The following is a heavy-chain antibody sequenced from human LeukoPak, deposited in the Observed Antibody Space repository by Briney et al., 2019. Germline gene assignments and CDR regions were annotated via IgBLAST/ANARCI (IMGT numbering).Heavy chain of an antibody. CDR1: GFTFSSYG. Sequence: GGSLRLSCAASGFTFSSYGMHWVRQAPGKGLEWVAVIWYDGSNKYYADSVKGRFTISRDNSKNTLYLQMNSLRAEDTAVYYCARDPPPTVTTEGGFDYWGQGTLVTVSS. D-gene: IGHD4-17*01. V-gene: IGHV3-30*19. J-gene: IGHJ4*02. CDR3: ARDPPPTVTTEGGFDY. CDR2: IWYDGSNK.